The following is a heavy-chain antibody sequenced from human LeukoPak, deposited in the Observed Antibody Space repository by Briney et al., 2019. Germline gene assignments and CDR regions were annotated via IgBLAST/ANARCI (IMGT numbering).Heavy chain of an antibody. D-gene: IGHD6-19*01. CDR1: GGTFSSYA. J-gene: IGHJ3*02. Sequence: SVKVSCKASGGTFSSYAISWVRQAPGQGLEWMGGIIPIFGTANYAQKYQGRVTITTDESTSTAYMELSSLRSEDTAVYYCASGSGWYNVAFDIWGQGAMVTVSS. CDR2: IIPIFGTA. CDR3: ASGSGWYNVAFDI. V-gene: IGHV1-69*05.